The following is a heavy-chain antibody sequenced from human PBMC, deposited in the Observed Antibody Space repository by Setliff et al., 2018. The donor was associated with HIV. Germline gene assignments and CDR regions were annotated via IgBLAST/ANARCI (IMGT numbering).Heavy chain of an antibody. V-gene: IGHV4-38-2*01. CDR3: ARRPPYWGFDF. J-gene: IGHJ4*02. D-gene: IGHD3-16*01. Sequence: PSETLSLTCDVSGYSISSGNYWGWIRQPPGKGLEWIANIYHNGNTHYNPSVKSRVTISVDTSKNQFSLKMRSVTAADTAVYYCARRPPYWGFDFWGQGTLVTVSS. CDR2: IYHNGNT. CDR1: GYSISSGNY.